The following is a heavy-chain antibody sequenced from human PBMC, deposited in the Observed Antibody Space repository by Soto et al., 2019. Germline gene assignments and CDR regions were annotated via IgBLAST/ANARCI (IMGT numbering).Heavy chain of an antibody. Sequence: SGGSLRLSCAASGFTFSSYAMSWVRQAPGKGLEWVSVISGSGGSTYYADSVKGRFTISRDDSKITLYLQINSLTAEDTAVYYCAKSRSSSSYEASDISGQGTIVTGSS. D-gene: IGHD6-13*01. V-gene: IGHV3-23*01. CDR3: AKSRSSSSYEASDI. J-gene: IGHJ3*02. CDR1: GFTFSSYA. CDR2: ISGSGGST.